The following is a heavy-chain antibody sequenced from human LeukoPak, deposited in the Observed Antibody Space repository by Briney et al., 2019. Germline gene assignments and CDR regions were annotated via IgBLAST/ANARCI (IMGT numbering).Heavy chain of an antibody. V-gene: IGHV3-21*01. D-gene: IGHD1-7*01. Sequence: GGSLRLSCAASGFTFSSYSMNWVRQAPGKGLEWVSSISSSSSYIYYADSVKGRFTISRDNAKNSLYLQMNSLRAEDTAVYYCAREVLTGTTSFDYWGQGTLVTLSS. CDR2: ISSSSSYI. CDR3: AREVLTGTTSFDY. CDR1: GFTFSSYS. J-gene: IGHJ4*02.